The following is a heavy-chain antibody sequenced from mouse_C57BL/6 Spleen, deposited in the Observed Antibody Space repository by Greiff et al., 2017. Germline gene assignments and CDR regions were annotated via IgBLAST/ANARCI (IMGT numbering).Heavy chain of an antibody. CDR3: ARSSIYYNYDRFFAY. D-gene: IGHD2-4*01. CDR2: IYPGSGST. J-gene: IGHJ3*01. V-gene: IGHV1-55*01. CDR1: GYTFTSYW. Sequence: QVQLQQPGAELVKPGASVKMSCKASGYTFTSYWITWVKQRPGQGLEWIGDIYPGSGSTNYNEKFKSKATLTVDTSSSTAYMQLSSRTSEDSAFYYCARSSIYYNYDRFFAYWGQGTLVTVSA.